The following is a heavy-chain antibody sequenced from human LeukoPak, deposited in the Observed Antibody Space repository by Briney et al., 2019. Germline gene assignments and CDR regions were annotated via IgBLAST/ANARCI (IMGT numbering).Heavy chain of an antibody. Sequence: SETLSLTCAVYGGSFSAFHWNWIRQSPAKGLEWLGEMKQSGTPRYNPSLQSRVTISVDKSKNQFSLNVRSVTAADTAVYYCASRPFLYGFRTYFDNWAQGTLVILS. CDR3: ASRPFLYGFRTYFDN. J-gene: IGHJ4*02. CDR1: GGSFSAFH. V-gene: IGHV4-34*01. CDR2: MKQSGTP. D-gene: IGHD3-10*01.